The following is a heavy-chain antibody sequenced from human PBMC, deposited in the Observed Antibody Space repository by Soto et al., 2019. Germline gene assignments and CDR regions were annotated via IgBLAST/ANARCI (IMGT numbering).Heavy chain of an antibody. Sequence: GGSLRLSCAASGFTFSSYGMHWVRQAPGKGLEWVAVIWYDGSNKYYADSVKGRFTISRDNSKNTLYLQMNSLRAEDTAVYYCARPGNSGYDYFDYWGQGTLVTVSS. D-gene: IGHD5-12*01. V-gene: IGHV3-33*01. CDR1: GFTFSSYG. J-gene: IGHJ4*02. CDR3: ARPGNSGYDYFDY. CDR2: IWYDGSNK.